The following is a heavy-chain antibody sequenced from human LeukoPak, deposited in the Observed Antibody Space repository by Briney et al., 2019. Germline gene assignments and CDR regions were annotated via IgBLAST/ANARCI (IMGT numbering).Heavy chain of an antibody. CDR2: IYESGQTT. Sequence: PGGSLRLSCVGSGFTFSSHAMSWVRQAPEKGLEWVSGIYESGQTTHYADSVKGRLSISRDNSKNTLYLQMDSLRGEDTAIYYCAKDYRIGYSDHFDYWGQGALVTVSS. D-gene: IGHD2-21*01. J-gene: IGHJ4*02. V-gene: IGHV3-23*01. CDR3: AKDYRIGYSDHFDY. CDR1: GFTFSSHA.